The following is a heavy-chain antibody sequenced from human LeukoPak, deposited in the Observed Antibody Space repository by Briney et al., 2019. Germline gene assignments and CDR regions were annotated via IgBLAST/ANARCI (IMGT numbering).Heavy chain of an antibody. V-gene: IGHV3-21*01. CDR3: ARDGSNCGGDCYDDLDY. J-gene: IGHJ4*02. D-gene: IGHD2-21*02. Sequence: GGSLRLSCAASGFTFSSYSMNWVRQAPGKGLEWVSSISNSSSYIYYADSVKGRFTISRDNAKNSLYLQMNSLRAEDTAVYYCARDGSNCGGDCYDDLDYWGQGTLVTVSS. CDR2: ISNSSSYI. CDR1: GFTFSSYS.